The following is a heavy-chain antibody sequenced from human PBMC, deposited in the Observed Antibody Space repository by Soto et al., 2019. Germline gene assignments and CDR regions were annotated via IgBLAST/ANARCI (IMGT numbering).Heavy chain of an antibody. Sequence: GESLKISCKGSGYSFSNYWIVWVRQMPGKGLEWMGIIYPGDSETKYSPSFQGQVTISANKSINTAYLQWISLKASDTAMHYCARRRAGNPDDWFDPWGQGTLVTVSS. V-gene: IGHV5-51*01. CDR1: GYSFSNYW. CDR2: IYPGDSET. J-gene: IGHJ5*02. D-gene: IGHD6-13*01. CDR3: ARRRAGNPDDWFDP.